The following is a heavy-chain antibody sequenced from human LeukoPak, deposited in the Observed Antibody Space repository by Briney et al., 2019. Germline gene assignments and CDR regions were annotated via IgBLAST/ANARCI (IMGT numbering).Heavy chain of an antibody. V-gene: IGHV3-21*01. CDR2: VSSSCCYI. J-gene: IGHJ4*02. D-gene: IGHD2-2*01. CDR1: GFTFSRYS. Sequence: GGSLTLSCAASGFTFSRYSMNWVRQAPGKGLEWVALVSSSCCYIYYADSVKGRLTISRDNAKKALYLQMSSLRAEDTAVYYCARGEMSAMLDYWGQGTLVTVSS. CDR3: ARGEMSAMLDY.